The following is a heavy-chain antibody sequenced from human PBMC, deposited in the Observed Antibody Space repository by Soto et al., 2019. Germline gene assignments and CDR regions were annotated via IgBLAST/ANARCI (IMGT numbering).Heavy chain of an antibody. V-gene: IGHV1-3*01. CDR3: ARGFSYCSGGSCYGGYYYYYYMDV. CDR2: INAGNGNT. J-gene: IGHJ6*03. CDR1: GYTFTSYA. D-gene: IGHD2-15*01. Sequence: ASVKVSCKASGYTFTSYAMHWVRQAPGQRLEWMGWINAGNGNTKYSQKFQGRFTITRDTSASTAYMELSSLRSEDTAVYYCARGFSYCSGGSCYGGYYYYYYMDVWGKGTTVTVSS.